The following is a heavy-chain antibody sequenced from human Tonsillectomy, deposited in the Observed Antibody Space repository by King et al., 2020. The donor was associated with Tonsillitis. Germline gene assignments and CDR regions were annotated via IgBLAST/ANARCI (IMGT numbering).Heavy chain of an antibody. D-gene: IGHD4/OR15-4a*01. J-gene: IGHJ5*02. CDR2: INPSGGST. CDR1: GYTFTSYY. V-gene: IGHV1-46*01. CDR3: ARRLTMSRGFDP. Sequence: VQLVESGAEVKKPGASVKVSCKASGYTFTSYYMHWVRQAPGQGLEWMGRINPSGGSTSYAKKFLGRVTMTRDTSTSTVYMELSSLRSEDTAVYYCARRLTMSRGFDPWGQGTLVTVSS.